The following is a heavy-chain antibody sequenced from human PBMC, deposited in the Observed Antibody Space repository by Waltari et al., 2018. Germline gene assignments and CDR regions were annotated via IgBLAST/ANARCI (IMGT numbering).Heavy chain of an antibody. Sequence: EVQLVESGGGLVKPGESLRLSCAASGFPFSSYTITWVRQAPGQGLGWVSAISTSGRYRYYADAVKGRFTISRDNAKNSLSLQMTHLRVEDTALYYCARDAEDIVESGAFDIWGQGTVVTVSS. D-gene: IGHD2-15*01. J-gene: IGHJ3*02. CDR1: GFPFSSYT. CDR2: ISTSGRYR. V-gene: IGHV3-21*01. CDR3: ARDAEDIVESGAFDI.